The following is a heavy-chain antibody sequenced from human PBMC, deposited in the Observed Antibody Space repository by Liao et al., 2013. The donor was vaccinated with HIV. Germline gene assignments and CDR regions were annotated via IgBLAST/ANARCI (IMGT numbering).Heavy chain of an antibody. CDR1: GDLIRRDNYY. CDR3: ARGVLRFIGPSILDY. Sequence: QVRLQESGPGLVKPSQTLSLTCTVSGDLIRRDNYYWTWIRQPAGKGLEWIGHIYTGMSTTGTTNYNPSLKSRVSISADTSKNQFSLKLSSVTAADTAVYYCARGVLRFIGPSILDYWGQGTLVTVSS. J-gene: IGHJ4*02. CDR2: IYTGMSTTGTT. V-gene: IGHV4-61*02. D-gene: IGHD2-21*01.